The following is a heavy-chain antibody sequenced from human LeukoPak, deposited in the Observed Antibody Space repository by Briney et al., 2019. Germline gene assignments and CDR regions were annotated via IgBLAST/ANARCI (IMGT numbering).Heavy chain of an antibody. Sequence: PGGSLRLSCAASGFTFSNYWMHWFRQAPGKGLVWVSRINYDGSTNYADSVKGRFTISRDNARNTLYMQMNSLRAEDMALYYCAKSAVYDSGGYFDYWGQGTLVTVSS. CDR1: GFTFSNYW. D-gene: IGHD3-3*01. V-gene: IGHV3-74*01. J-gene: IGHJ4*02. CDR2: INYDGST. CDR3: AKSAVYDSGGYFDY.